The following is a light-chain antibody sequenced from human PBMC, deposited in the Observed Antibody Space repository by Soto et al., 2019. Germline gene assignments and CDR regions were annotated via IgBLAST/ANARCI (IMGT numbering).Light chain of an antibody. J-gene: IGKJ1*01. V-gene: IGKV3-11*01. CDR2: DAS. Sequence: DIVLTQSPATLSLSQGEGSTLSCRASQSVSSYLAWYQQKPGQAPRLLIYDASNRATGIPARFSGSGSGTDFTLTISSLQPDDFATYYCQQYNSYSGTFGQGTKVDIK. CDR3: QQYNSYSGT. CDR1: QSVSSY.